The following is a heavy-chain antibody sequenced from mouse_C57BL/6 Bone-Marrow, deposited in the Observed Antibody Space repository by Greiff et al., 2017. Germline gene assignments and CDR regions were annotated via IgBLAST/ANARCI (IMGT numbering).Heavy chain of an antibody. V-gene: IGHV1-85*01. CDR3: ARPTTVVPYYFDD. CDR2: IYPRDGST. J-gene: IGHJ2*01. Sequence: VQLQQSGPELVKPGASVKLSCKASGYTFTSYDINWVKQRPGQGLEWIGWIYPRDGSTKYNEKFKGKATLTVDTSSSTAYMELHSLTSEDSAVYFCARPTTVVPYYFDDWGKGTTRTVSS. CDR1: GYTFTSYD. D-gene: IGHD1-1*01.